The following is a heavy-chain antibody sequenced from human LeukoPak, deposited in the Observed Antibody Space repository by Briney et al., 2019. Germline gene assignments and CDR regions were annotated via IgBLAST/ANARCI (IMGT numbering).Heavy chain of an antibody. CDR3: ARVGGSGSYRGYSTYYFDY. J-gene: IGHJ4*02. CDR1: GGSISSGGYS. V-gene: IGHV4-30-2*01. CDR2: IYHSGST. D-gene: IGHD3-10*01. Sequence: PSETLSLTCAVSGGSISSGGYSWSWIRQPPGKGLEWIVYIYHSGSTYYNPSLKSRVTISVDRSKNQFSLKLSSVTAADTAVYYCARVGGSGSYRGYSTYYFDYWGQGTLVTVSS.